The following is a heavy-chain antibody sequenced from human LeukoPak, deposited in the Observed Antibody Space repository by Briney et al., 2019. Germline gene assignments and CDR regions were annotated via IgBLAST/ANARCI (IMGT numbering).Heavy chain of an antibody. CDR1: GFTFSSYS. J-gene: IGHJ4*02. CDR3: ARAAYYYDSSGYYYFDY. Sequence: GGSLRLSCAVSGFTFSSYSMNWVRQAPGKGLEWVSYISSSSSTIYYADSVKGRFTISRDNAKNSLYLQMNSLRDEDTAVYYCARAAYYYDSSGYYYFDYWGQGTLVTVSS. CDR2: ISSSSSTI. D-gene: IGHD3-22*01. V-gene: IGHV3-48*02.